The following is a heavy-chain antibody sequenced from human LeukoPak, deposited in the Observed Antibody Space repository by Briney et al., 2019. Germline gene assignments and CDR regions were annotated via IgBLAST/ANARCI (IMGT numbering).Heavy chain of an antibody. V-gene: IGHV3-11*01. CDR2: ISSSGSTI. D-gene: IGHD3-10*01. CDR3: ARVQPPYYYGMDV. Sequence: PGGSLRLSCAASGFTFSDYYMSWIRQAPGKGLEWISYISSSGSTIYYADSVKGGFTISRDNAKNSLYLQMNSLRAEDTAVYFCARVQPPYYYGMDVWGQGTTVTVSS. CDR1: GFTFSDYY. J-gene: IGHJ6*02.